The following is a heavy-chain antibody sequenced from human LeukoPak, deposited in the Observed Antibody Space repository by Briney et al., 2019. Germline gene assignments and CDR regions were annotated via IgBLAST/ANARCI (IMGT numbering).Heavy chain of an antibody. Sequence: PGGSLRLSCAASGFTFDDYGMSWARQAPGKGLEWVSGINWNGGSTGYADSVKGRFTISRDNAKNSLYLQMNSLRAEDTALYYCARNPSGYSSGITQLDYWGQGTLVTVSS. CDR2: INWNGGST. CDR3: ARNPSGYSSGITQLDY. V-gene: IGHV3-20*04. J-gene: IGHJ4*02. CDR1: GFTFDDYG. D-gene: IGHD6-19*01.